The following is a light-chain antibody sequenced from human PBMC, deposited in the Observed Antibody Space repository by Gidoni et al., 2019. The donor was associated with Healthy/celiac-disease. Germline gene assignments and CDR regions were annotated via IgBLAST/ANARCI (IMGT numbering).Light chain of an antibody. CDR1: NIGSKS. CDR2: DDS. Sequence: YVLTQPPSVAVAPGQTARITCGGNNIGSKSVHWYQQKPGQAPVLVVYDDSDLPSGIPERFSGSNSGNTATLTISRVEAGDEADYYCQVWDTRGVFGGGTKLTVL. CDR3: QVWDTRGV. J-gene: IGLJ3*02. V-gene: IGLV3-21*02.